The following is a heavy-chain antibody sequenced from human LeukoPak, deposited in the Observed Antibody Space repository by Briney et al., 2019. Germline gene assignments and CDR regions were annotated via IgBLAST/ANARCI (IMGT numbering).Heavy chain of an antibody. J-gene: IGHJ6*03. Sequence: NGNTNYAQKLQGRVTMTTDTSTSTAYMELRSLRSDDTAVYYCARGYCSGGSCYSGYYYMDVWGKGTTVTVSS. D-gene: IGHD2-15*01. V-gene: IGHV1-18*01. CDR2: NGNT. CDR3: ARGYCSGGSCYSGYYYMDV.